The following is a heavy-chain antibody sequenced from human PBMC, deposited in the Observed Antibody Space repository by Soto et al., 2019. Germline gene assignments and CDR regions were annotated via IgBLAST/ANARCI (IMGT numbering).Heavy chain of an antibody. CDR3: ARGPYCSSTSCYVGDVIDY. CDR2: IGAYNGNT. D-gene: IGHD2-2*01. V-gene: IGHV1-18*01. Sequence: ASVKVSCKASGYTFTSYGISWVRQAPGQGLEWMGWIGAYNGNTNYAQKLQGRVTMTTDTSTSTAYMELRSLRSDDTAVYYCARGPYCSSTSCYVGDVIDYWGQGTLVTVSS. CDR1: GYTFTSYG. J-gene: IGHJ4*02.